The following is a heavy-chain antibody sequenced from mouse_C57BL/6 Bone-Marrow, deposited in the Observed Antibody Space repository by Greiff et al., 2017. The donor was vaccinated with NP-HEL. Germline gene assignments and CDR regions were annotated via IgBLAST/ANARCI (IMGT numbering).Heavy chain of an antibody. CDR3: ARDDY. CDR2: ISDGGSYT. V-gene: IGHV5-4*01. Sequence: EVKLMESGGGLVKPGGSLKLSCAASGFTFSSYAMSWVRQTPEKRLEWVATISDGGSYTYYPDNVKGRFTISRDNAKNNLYLQMSHLKSEDTAMYYCARDDYWGQGTTLTGSS. J-gene: IGHJ2*01. CDR1: GFTFSSYA.